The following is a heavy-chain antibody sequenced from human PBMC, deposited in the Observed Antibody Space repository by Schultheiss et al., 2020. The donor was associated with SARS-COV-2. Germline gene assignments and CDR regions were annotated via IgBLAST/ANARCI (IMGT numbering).Heavy chain of an antibody. J-gene: IGHJ4*02. V-gene: IGHV1-46*01. Sequence: ASVKVSCKASGYTFTGYYMHWVRQAPGQGLEWMGIINPSVGSTSYAQRFQGRVTMTRDTSTSTVYMELSSLRSEDTAVYYCARLYGDYVDYWGQGTLVTVSS. CDR1: GYTFTGYY. D-gene: IGHD4-17*01. CDR3: ARLYGDYVDY. CDR2: INPSVGST.